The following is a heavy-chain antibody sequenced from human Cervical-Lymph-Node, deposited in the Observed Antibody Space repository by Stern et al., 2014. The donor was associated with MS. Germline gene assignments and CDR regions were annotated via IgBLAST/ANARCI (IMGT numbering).Heavy chain of an antibody. V-gene: IGHV1-2*06. CDR1: GYTFTGYY. CDR3: ARRMGLLVPAYDF. J-gene: IGHJ4*02. CDR2: INPNTGGT. D-gene: IGHD2-21*02. Sequence: QVQLVQSGTEVKKPGASVKVSCKASGYTFTGYYVDWVRQAPGQGLEWVGRINPNTGGTRYSQKFQGRVTMTRDTSITTAYMELTWLRSDDTAVYYCARRMGLLVPAYDFWGQGTLVSVSS.